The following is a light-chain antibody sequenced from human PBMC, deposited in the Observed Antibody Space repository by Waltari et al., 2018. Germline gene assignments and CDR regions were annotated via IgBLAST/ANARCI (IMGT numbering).Light chain of an antibody. CDR2: DVN. J-gene: IGLJ3*02. CDR3: SSYTSSSTQV. Sequence: QSALTQPASVSGSPGQSITISCTGTSSDVGGYNYVSWYQQYTGKAPQLMIYDVNNQSSRVSNRFSGSNSGNTASLTISRLQAEDVADYYCSSYTSSSTQVFGGGTKLTVL. CDR1: SSDVGGYNY. V-gene: IGLV2-14*03.